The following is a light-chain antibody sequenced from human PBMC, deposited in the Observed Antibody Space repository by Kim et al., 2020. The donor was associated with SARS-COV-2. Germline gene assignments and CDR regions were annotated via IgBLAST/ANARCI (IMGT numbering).Light chain of an antibody. Sequence: GQRVTISCSGSSSNIGSNYVYWYQQLPGTAPTLLIYKDNQRPSGVPDRFSGSKSGTSASLAISGLRSEDEADYYCAAWDDSLSGPVFGGGTRLTVL. V-gene: IGLV1-47*01. CDR1: SSNIGSNY. J-gene: IGLJ2*01. CDR3: AAWDDSLSGPV. CDR2: KDN.